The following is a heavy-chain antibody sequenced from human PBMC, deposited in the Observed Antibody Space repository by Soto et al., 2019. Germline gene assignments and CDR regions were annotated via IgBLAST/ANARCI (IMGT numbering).Heavy chain of an antibody. J-gene: IGHJ3*02. Sequence: QVQLVQSGAEVKKPGASVQVSCKASGYTFTSYGITWVRQAPGQGREWMGWISAYNGNTKYAQKLQGRVTMTTDTSRSTAYLELRSLRSDDTAVYYCASAWSGYYNSRPDYAFDIWGQGTMVTVSS. CDR1: GYTFTSYG. D-gene: IGHD3-3*01. CDR3: ASAWSGYYNSRPDYAFDI. CDR2: ISAYNGNT. V-gene: IGHV1-18*01.